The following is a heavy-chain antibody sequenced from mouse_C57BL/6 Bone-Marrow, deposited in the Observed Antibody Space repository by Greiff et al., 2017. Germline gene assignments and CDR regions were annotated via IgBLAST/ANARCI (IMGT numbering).Heavy chain of an antibody. CDR1: GFNFKDDY. D-gene: IGHD1-1*01. Sequence: EVKLMESGAELVRPGASVKLSCTASGFNFKDDYMHWVKQRPEQGLEWIGWIDPENGDTEYASKFKGKATITADTSSNTAYLQLSSLTSEDTAVYYCTTVVHYWGQGTTLTVSS. CDR2: IDPENGDT. J-gene: IGHJ2*01. CDR3: TTVVHY. V-gene: IGHV14-4*01.